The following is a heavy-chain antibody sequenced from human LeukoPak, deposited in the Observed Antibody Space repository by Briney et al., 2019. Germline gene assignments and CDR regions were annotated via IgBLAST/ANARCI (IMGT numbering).Heavy chain of an antibody. CDR2: INTNAGNP. V-gene: IGHV7-4-1*02. CDR1: GYTFTSYA. CDR3: ARQSRNSEGGGWFDP. J-gene: IGHJ5*02. Sequence: ASVKVSCKASGYTFTSYAMNWVRQAPRQGLEWMGWINTNAGNPTYAQGFTGRFVFSLDTSVSTAYLQISSLKAEDTAVYYCARQSRNSEGGGWFDPWGQGTLVTVSS. D-gene: IGHD3-16*01.